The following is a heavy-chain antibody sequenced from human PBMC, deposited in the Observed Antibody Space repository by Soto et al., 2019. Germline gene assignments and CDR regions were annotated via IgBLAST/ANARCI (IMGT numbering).Heavy chain of an antibody. CDR1: GFTFSSYG. D-gene: IGHD2-15*01. V-gene: IGHV3-33*01. CDR2: IWYDGSNK. CDR3: ASEYCSGGSCYYYGMDV. Sequence: GGSLRLSCAASGFTFSSYGMHWVRQAPGKGLEWVAVIWYDGSNKYYADSVKGRFTISRDNSKNTLYLQMNSLRAEDTAVYYCASEYCSGGSCYYYGMDVWGRGTTVTVSS. J-gene: IGHJ6*02.